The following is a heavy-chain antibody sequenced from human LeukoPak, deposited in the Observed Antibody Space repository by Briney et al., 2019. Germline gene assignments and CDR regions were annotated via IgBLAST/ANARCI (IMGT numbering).Heavy chain of an antibody. Sequence: GGSLRLSCAASGFTFSSYSMNWVRQAPGKGLEWVSSISSSSSYIYYADSVKGRFTISRDNAKNSLYLQMNRLRAEDTAVYYCARAIAAAGAFDYWGQGTLVTVSS. CDR2: ISSSSSYI. D-gene: IGHD6-13*01. V-gene: IGHV3-21*01. J-gene: IGHJ4*02. CDR1: GFTFSSYS. CDR3: ARAIAAAGAFDY.